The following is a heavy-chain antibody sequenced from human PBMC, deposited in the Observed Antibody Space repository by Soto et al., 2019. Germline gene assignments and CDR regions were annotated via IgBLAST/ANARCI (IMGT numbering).Heavy chain of an antibody. CDR3: ARESWYSTLTDV. D-gene: IGHD6-13*01. Sequence: GGSLRLSCAASGFTFSSYAMHWVRQAPGKGLEWVAVISYDGSNKYYADSVKGRFTISRDNPKNTLYLQMNSLRAEDTAVYYCARESWYSTLTDVWGQGTTVTVSS. V-gene: IGHV3-30-3*01. CDR2: ISYDGSNK. J-gene: IGHJ6*02. CDR1: GFTFSSYA.